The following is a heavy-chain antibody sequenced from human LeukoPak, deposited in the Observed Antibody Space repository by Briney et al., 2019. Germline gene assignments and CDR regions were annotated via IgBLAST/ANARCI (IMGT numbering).Heavy chain of an antibody. J-gene: IGHJ6*02. CDR2: IYYSGST. CDR3: ATRRCSSTSCYARSYYYYYGMDV. CDR1: GGSISSSSYY. V-gene: IGHV4-39*01. D-gene: IGHD2-2*01. Sequence: SETLSLTCTVSGGSISSSSYYWGWIRQPPGKGLEWIGSIYYSGSTYYNPSLKSRVTISVDTSKNQFSLKLSSVTAADTAVYYCATRRCSSTSCYARSYYYYYGMDVWGQGTTVTVSS.